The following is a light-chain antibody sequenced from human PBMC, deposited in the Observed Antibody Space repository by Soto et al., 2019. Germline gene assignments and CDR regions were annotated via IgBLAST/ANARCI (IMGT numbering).Light chain of an antibody. CDR3: QQYNHYSGLT. Sequence: DIQMTQSPSILSASVGDRVTITCRASQSISRWLAWYQQKPGKAPKLLTYDASSLESWVPSRFSGSGSGTEFPLTIITLQPDDFATYYCQQYNHYSGLTFGGGTKVEIK. CDR2: DAS. CDR1: QSISRW. J-gene: IGKJ4*01. V-gene: IGKV1-5*01.